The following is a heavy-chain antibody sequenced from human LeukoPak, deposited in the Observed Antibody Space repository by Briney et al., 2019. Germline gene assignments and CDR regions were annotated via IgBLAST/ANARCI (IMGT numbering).Heavy chain of an antibody. D-gene: IGHD6-13*01. CDR3: ARIAAAGLDY. V-gene: IGHV4-59*11. CDR2: IYYSGST. CDR1: GGSISSHY. Sequence: SETLSLTCTVSGGSISSHYWSWIRQPPGKGLEWIGYIYYSGSTNYNPSLKSRVTISVDTSKNQFSLKLSSVTAADTAVYYRARIAAAGLDYWGQGTLVTVSS. J-gene: IGHJ4*02.